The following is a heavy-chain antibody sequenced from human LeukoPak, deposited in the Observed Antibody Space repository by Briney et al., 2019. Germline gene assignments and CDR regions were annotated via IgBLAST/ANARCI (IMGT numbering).Heavy chain of an antibody. CDR3: ARARGYSGYD. V-gene: IGHV1-69*05. CDR1: GGTLSSYA. D-gene: IGHD5-12*01. CDR2: IIPIFGTA. J-gene: IGHJ4*02. Sequence: GASVKVSCKASGGTLSSYAISWVRQAPGQGLEWMGRIIPIFGTANYAQKFQGRVTITTDESTSTAYMELSSLRSEDTAVYYCARARGYSGYDWGQGTLVTVSP.